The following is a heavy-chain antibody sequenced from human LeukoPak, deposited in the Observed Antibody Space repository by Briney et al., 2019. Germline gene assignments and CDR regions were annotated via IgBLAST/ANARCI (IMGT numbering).Heavy chain of an antibody. CDR2: IKQDGIEK. V-gene: IGHV3-7*01. Sequence: GGSLRLSCAASGFTFSDYWVSWVRQAPGKGLVWVANIKQDGIEKYYLDSVKGRFTVSRDNAKNSLYLQMDSLRAEDTAVYYCAAGRRFLEWFSPFDYWGQGTLVTVSS. J-gene: IGHJ4*02. CDR3: AAGRRFLEWFSPFDY. CDR1: GFTFSDYW. D-gene: IGHD3-3*01.